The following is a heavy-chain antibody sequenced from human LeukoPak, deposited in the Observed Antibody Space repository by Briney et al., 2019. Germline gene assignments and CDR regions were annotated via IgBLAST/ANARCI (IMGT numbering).Heavy chain of an antibody. Sequence: GGSLRLSCAASGFTFSYYGMLWVRQPPGKGLEWVAFIRYTASDKYYADSVKGRFTISRDNSKNMLYLQMNSLRAEDTAVYYCAKALSVSLGYCSGGSCSRGRYYYMDVWGKGTTVTVSS. D-gene: IGHD2-15*01. V-gene: IGHV3-30*02. CDR3: AKALSVSLGYCSGGSCSRGRYYYMDV. CDR2: IRYTASDK. J-gene: IGHJ6*03. CDR1: GFTFSYYG.